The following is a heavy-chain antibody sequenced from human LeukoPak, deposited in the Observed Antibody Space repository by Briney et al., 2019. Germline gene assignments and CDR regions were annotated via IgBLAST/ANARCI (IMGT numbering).Heavy chain of an antibody. V-gene: IGHV1-46*01. CDR3: ARARVGAIGFDY. D-gene: IGHD1-26*01. CDR1: GYTFTSYY. Sequence: ASVKVSCKASGYTFTSYYMDWVRQAPGQGLEWMGIINPSGGSTSYAQKFRGRVPMTRDMSTSTFYMELSSLRPEDTAVYYCARARVGAIGFDYWGQGTLVTV. CDR2: INPSGGST. J-gene: IGHJ4*02.